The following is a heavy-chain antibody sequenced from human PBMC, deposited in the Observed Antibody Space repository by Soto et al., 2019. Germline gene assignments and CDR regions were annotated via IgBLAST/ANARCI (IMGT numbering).Heavy chain of an antibody. J-gene: IGHJ4*02. CDR3: ARVAPWDSSAHTRSLFDY. V-gene: IGHV1-69*13. CDR2: IIPIFGTA. D-gene: IGHD3-22*01. CDR1: GGTFSSYA. Sequence: GASVKVSCKASGGTFSSYAISWVRQAPGQGLEWMGGIIPIFGTANYAQKFQGRVTITADESTSTAYMELSSLRSEDTAVYYCARVAPWDSSAHTRSLFDYWGQGTRVTVSS.